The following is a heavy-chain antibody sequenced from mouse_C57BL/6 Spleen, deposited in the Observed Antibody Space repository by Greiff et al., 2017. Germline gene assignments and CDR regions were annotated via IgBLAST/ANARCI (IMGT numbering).Heavy chain of an antibody. CDR1: GFTFSDYG. CDR3: ARGGLRRDGYAMDY. Sequence: EVQRVESGGGLVKPGGSLKLSCAASGFTFSDYGMHWVRQAPEKGLEWVAYISSGSSTIYYADTVKGRFTISRDNAKNTLFLQMTSLRSEDTAMYYCARGGLRRDGYAMDYWGQGTSVTVSS. V-gene: IGHV5-17*01. D-gene: IGHD2-4*01. J-gene: IGHJ4*01. CDR2: ISSGSSTI.